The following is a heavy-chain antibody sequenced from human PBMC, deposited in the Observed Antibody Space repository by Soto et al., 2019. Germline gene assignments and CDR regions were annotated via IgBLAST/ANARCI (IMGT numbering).Heavy chain of an antibody. Sequence: QVQLQESGPGLVKPSETLSLTCTVSGGSISDYYWSWIRQPPGKGLEWIGYIYHTTNYNPSLKSRVTISVNTSKYQFSLKVTSVTAADTAVYYCARTSPVAGGFDYWGQGTLVTVSS. J-gene: IGHJ4*02. CDR3: ARTSPVAGGFDY. CDR2: IYHTT. V-gene: IGHV4-59*01. CDR1: GGSISDYY. D-gene: IGHD6-19*01.